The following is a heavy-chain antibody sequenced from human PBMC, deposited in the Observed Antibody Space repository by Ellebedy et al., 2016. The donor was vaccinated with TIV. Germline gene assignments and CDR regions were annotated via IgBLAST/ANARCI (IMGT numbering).Heavy chain of an antibody. CDR1: GGSISSYY. V-gene: IGHV4-4*07. J-gene: IGHJ3*02. Sequence: GSLRLXCTVSGGSISSYYWSWIRQPAGKGLEWIGRIYTSGSTNYNPSLKSRVTMSVDTSKNQFSLKLSSVTAADTAVYYCASQNYDILTGYDAFDIWGQGTMVTVSS. D-gene: IGHD3-9*01. CDR3: ASQNYDILTGYDAFDI. CDR2: IYTSGST.